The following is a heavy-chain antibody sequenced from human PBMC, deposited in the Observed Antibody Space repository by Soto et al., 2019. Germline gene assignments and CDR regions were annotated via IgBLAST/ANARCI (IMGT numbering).Heavy chain of an antibody. CDR2: IIPIFGTA. V-gene: IGHV1-69*13. D-gene: IGHD4-17*01. CDR1: GGTFSSYA. J-gene: IGHJ6*02. Sequence: SVKVSCKASGGTFSSYAISWVRQAPGQGLEWMGGIIPIFGTANYAQKFQGRVTITADESTSTAYMELSSLRSEDTAVYYCARDPRETTVTTYPADYYYGMDVWGQGTTVTVSS. CDR3: ARDPRETTVTTYPADYYYGMDV.